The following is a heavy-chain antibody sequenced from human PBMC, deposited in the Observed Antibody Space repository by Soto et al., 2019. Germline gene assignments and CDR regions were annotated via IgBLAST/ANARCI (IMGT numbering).Heavy chain of an antibody. J-gene: IGHJ6*02. CDR3: ARSRFVVGVTEDYYGMDV. V-gene: IGHV1-69*12. D-gene: IGHD2-15*01. CDR2: VIPVFKTA. CDR1: GGTFSNSP. Sequence: QVQLVQSGAEVKKPGSSVKVSCKSSGGTFSNSPISWVRQAPGQGLEWVGGVIPVFKTANYAQKFQGRVTITADESTNTAYMGLSSLRSGDTAVYHCARSRFVVGVTEDYYGMDVWGQGTTVTVSS.